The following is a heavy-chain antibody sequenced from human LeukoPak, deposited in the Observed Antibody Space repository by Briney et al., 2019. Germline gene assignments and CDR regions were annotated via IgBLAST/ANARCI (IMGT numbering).Heavy chain of an antibody. J-gene: IGHJ4*02. CDR3: AKGLAQLWFY. Sequence: GGSLRLSCAASGFTFSSYAMSWVRQAPGKGLEWVSAISGSGSSTYYADSVKGRLTVSRDNSKNTLYLQMSSLRVEDTAVYYCAKGLAQLWFYWGQGTLVTVSS. CDR1: GFTFSSYA. V-gene: IGHV3-23*01. D-gene: IGHD5-18*01. CDR2: ISGSGSST.